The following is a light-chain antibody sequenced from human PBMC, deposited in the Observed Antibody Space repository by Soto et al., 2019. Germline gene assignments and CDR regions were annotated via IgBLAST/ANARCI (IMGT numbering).Light chain of an antibody. CDR3: QQRANWPPT. J-gene: IGKJ4*01. CDR1: QSISSSY. Sequence: EIVLTQSPATLSVSPGKRATLSCRASQSISSSYLAGYQQRPGQAPRLLIDGASSRATGIPARFSGSGSGTDFTLTISSLEPEDFAIYYCQQRANWPPTFGGGTKVDI. V-gene: IGKV3D-20*02. CDR2: GAS.